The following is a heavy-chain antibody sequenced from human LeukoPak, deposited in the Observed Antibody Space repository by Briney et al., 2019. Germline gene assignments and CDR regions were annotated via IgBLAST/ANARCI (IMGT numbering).Heavy chain of an antibody. CDR1: GYTFTSYY. Sequence: ASVKVSCTASGYTFTSYYMHWVRQAPGQGLEWMGIINPSGGSRSYAQKFRDRVTMTRDTSTSTVYMELSSLRSEDTAVYHCVREESGGYFDYWGQGTLVTVSS. CDR3: VREESGGYFDY. CDR2: INPSGGSR. D-gene: IGHD3-10*01. J-gene: IGHJ4*02. V-gene: IGHV1-46*01.